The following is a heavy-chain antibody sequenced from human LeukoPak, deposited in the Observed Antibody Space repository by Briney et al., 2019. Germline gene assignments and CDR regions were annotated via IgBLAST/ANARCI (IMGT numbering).Heavy chain of an antibody. CDR3: ARLSGAPVRHPIYHFDY. Sequence: SETLSLTCAVSGYSISSGYYWGWIRQPPGKGLEWIGNVYHSGSTYKNPSLKSRVSISLDPSNNQFSLKLTSVTAADTAIYYCARLSGAPVRHPIYHFDYWGQGTLVTVSS. CDR1: GYSISSGYY. J-gene: IGHJ4*02. CDR2: VYHSGST. V-gene: IGHV4-38-2*01. D-gene: IGHD1-26*01.